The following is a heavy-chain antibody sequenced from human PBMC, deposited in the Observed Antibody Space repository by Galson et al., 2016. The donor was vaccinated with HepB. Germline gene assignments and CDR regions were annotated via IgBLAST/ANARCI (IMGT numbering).Heavy chain of an antibody. J-gene: IGHJ6*02. Sequence: SETLSLTCTVSGGSISSYHWSWIRQPPGKGLGWMAYIQYSGSIDYNPSLKSRLTISADTSKNQLSLKLSSVTAADTAVYFCARHSFYGMDVWGQGTTVTVFS. V-gene: IGHV4-59*08. CDR1: GGSISSYH. CDR3: ARHSFYGMDV. CDR2: IQYSGSI.